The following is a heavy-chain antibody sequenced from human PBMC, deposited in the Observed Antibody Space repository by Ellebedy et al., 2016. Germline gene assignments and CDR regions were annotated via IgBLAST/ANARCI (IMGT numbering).Heavy chain of an antibody. CDR3: ARHNTELRWFDP. D-gene: IGHD2-2*02. CDR2: IYYSGST. J-gene: IGHJ5*02. Sequence: SETLSLTCTVSGGSISSYYWSWIRQPPGKGLEWIGYIYYSGSTYYNPSLKSRVTISVNTSKNQFSLKLSLVTAADTAVYYCARHNTELRWFDPWGQGTLITVSS. CDR1: GGSISSYY. V-gene: IGHV4-59*04.